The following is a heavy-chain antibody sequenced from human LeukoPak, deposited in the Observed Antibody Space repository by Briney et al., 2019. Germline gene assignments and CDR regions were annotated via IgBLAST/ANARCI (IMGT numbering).Heavy chain of an antibody. CDR3: AKAEWELLLRNY. CDR2: ISGSGGST. V-gene: IGHV3-23*01. D-gene: IGHD1-26*01. CDR1: GFTFSSYA. Sequence: GGSLRLSCAASGFTFSSYAMSWVRRAPGEGLEWVSAISGSGGSTYYADSVKGRFTISRHNSKNTLYLQMNSLRAEDTAVYYCAKAEWELLLRNYWGQGTLVTVSS. J-gene: IGHJ4*02.